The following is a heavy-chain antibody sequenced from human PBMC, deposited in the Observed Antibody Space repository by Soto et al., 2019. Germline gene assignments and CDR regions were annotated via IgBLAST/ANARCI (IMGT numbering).Heavy chain of an antibody. CDR3: ARDMASMYSCGWYSFDY. CDR2: IHPNSGGT. J-gene: IGHJ4*02. Sequence: ASVKVSCKASGYTFTGYYMHWVRQAPGQGLEWMGWIHPNSGGTNYAQKFQGWVTMTRDTSISTAYMELSRLRSDDTAVYYCARDMASMYSCGWYSFDYWGQGTLVTVSS. CDR1: GYTFTGYY. D-gene: IGHD6-19*01. V-gene: IGHV1-2*04.